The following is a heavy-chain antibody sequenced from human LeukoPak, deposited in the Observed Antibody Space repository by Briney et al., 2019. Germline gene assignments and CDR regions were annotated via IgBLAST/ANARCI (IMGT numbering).Heavy chain of an antibody. V-gene: IGHV3-21*01. J-gene: IGHJ5*02. Sequence: GGSLRLSCAASGFTFSSYSMNWVRQAPGKGLEWVSSISSSSSYIYYADSVKGRFTISRDNAKNSLYLQMNSLRAEDTAVYYCVRDLCGRGTSCRTGPWFDPWGQGTLVTVSS. CDR1: GFTFSSYS. CDR2: ISSSSSYI. D-gene: IGHD2-2*01. CDR3: VRDLCGRGTSCRTGPWFDP.